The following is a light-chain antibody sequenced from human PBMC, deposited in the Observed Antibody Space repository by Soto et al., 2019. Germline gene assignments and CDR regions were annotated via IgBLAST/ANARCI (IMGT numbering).Light chain of an antibody. CDR1: SSDVGGYNY. V-gene: IGLV2-8*01. Sequence: QSALTQPPSASGSPGQSVTISCTGTSSDVGGYNYVSWYQQHPGKAPKLMIYEVSKRPSGVPDRFSGSKSGNTASLTVSGLQAEDEADYCCSSYAGSNNLVFGGRTTLPVL. J-gene: IGLJ2*01. CDR3: SSYAGSNNLV. CDR2: EVS.